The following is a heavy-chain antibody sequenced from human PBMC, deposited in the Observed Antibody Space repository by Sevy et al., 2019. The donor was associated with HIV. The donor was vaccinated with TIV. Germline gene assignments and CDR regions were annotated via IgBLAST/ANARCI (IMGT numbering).Heavy chain of an antibody. Sequence: GSLRLSCAASGFTFSSYAMSWVRQAPGKGLEWVSAISGSGGSTYYADSVKGRFTISRDNSKNTLYLQMNSLRAEDTAVYYCAKDLERITMVRGVIMGTFDYWGQGTLVTVSS. CDR3: AKDLERITMVRGVIMGTFDY. D-gene: IGHD3-10*01. CDR1: GFTFSSYA. CDR2: ISGSGGST. V-gene: IGHV3-23*01. J-gene: IGHJ4*02.